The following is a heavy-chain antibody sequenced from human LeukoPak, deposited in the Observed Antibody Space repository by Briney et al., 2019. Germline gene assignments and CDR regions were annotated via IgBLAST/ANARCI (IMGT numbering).Heavy chain of an antibody. D-gene: IGHD5-24*01. J-gene: IGHJ4*02. V-gene: IGHV4-38-2*02. CDR3: ARDLGDGYRPF. CDR1: SSSISSGYY. CDR2: IYYSGTT. Sequence: PSETLSLTCAVSSSSISSGYYWGWIRQPPGKGLEWIGSIYYSGTTYYNPSLKSRVTISINTPKNQLSLNLSSVTAADTAVYFCARDLGDGYRPFWGQGALVTVSP.